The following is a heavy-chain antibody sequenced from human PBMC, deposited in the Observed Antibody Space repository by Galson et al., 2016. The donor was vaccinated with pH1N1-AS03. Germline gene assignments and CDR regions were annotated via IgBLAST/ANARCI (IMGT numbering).Heavy chain of an antibody. CDR1: GFTFRNYW. CDR2: IRGDGAET. D-gene: IGHD1-26*01. CDR3: ARDHLGAGPAFDY. Sequence: SLRLSCAASGFTFRNYWMAWVRQAPGKGLVWVSRIRGDGAETNYADSVKGRFTISRDNAKNMLYLQMNSLRVEDTAVYYCARDHLGAGPAFDYWGQGTLVTVSS. V-gene: IGHV3-74*01. J-gene: IGHJ4*02.